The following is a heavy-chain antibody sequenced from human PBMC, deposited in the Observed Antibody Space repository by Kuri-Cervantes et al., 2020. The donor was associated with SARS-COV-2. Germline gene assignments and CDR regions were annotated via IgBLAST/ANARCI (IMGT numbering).Heavy chain of an antibody. D-gene: IGHD6-6*01. J-gene: IGHJ6*02. Sequence: GESLKISCAASGFTFSSYAMSWVRQAPGKGLEWVANIKQDGSEKYYVDSVKGRFTISRDNAKNSLYLQMNSLRAEDTAVYYCARDTVYSSSSGGMDVWGQGTTVTVSS. CDR1: GFTFSSYA. CDR2: IKQDGSEK. CDR3: ARDTVYSSSSGGMDV. V-gene: IGHV3-7*01.